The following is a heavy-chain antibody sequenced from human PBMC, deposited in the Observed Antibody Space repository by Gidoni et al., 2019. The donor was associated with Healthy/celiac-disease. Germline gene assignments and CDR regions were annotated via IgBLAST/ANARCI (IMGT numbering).Heavy chain of an antibody. Sequence: EVQLVESGGGLVQPGGSLRLSCAASGFTFSSYSMNWVRQAQGKGLGWVSYISSSSSTIYYADSVKGRFTISRDNAKNSLYLQMNSLRAEDTAVYYCARETIYYYGSGSYYLHWGQGTLVTVSS. V-gene: IGHV3-48*04. CDR2: ISSSSSTI. CDR1: GFTFSSYS. CDR3: ARETIYYYGSGSYYLH. J-gene: IGHJ4*02. D-gene: IGHD3-10*01.